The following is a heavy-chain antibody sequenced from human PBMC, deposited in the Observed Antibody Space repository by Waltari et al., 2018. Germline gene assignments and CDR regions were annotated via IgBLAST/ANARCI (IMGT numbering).Heavy chain of an antibody. D-gene: IGHD3-16*01. Sequence: QLQLQESGPGLVKPSETLSLTCTVSGGSISSSSYSWGWIRQPPGKGLEWIGSIYYSGSTYYNPSLKSRVTISVDTSKNQFSLKLSSVTAADTAVYYCARPFFPFPQNGMDVWGQGTTVTVSS. J-gene: IGHJ6*02. V-gene: IGHV4-39*01. CDR2: IYYSGST. CDR1: GGSISSSSYS. CDR3: ARPFFPFPQNGMDV.